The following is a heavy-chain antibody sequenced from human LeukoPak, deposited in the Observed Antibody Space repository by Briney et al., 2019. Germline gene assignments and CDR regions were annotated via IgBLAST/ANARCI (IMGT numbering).Heavy chain of an antibody. D-gene: IGHD6-19*01. CDR1: GGSISSYY. Sequence: PSETLSLTCTVSGGSISSYYWSWIRQPPGKGLEWIGYIYYSGSTSYNPSLKSRVTISVDTSKNQFSLKLSSVTAADTAVYYCAGVYSSGWYQFDYWGQGTLVTVSS. CDR2: IYYSGST. CDR3: AGVYSSGWYQFDY. J-gene: IGHJ4*02. V-gene: IGHV4-59*01.